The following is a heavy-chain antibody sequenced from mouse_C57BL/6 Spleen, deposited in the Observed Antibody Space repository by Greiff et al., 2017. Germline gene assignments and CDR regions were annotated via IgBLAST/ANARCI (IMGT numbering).Heavy chain of an antibody. Sequence: LVQSGPELMKPGASVTISCKASGYSFTDYNMKWVKQSTGKSLEWIGVINPNYGTTSYTQKFKGKATFTVDQSSNTAYMQPNSLISEESTVYYCVRYDDDGSSCEAMDYWGQGTLVTVSS. D-gene: IGHD1-1*01. V-gene: IGHV1-39*01. CDR3: VRYDDDGSSCEAMDY. J-gene: IGHJ4*01. CDR2: INPNYGTT. CDR1: GYSFTDYN.